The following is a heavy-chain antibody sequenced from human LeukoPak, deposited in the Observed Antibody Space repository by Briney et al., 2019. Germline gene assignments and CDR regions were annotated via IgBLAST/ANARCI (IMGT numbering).Heavy chain of an antibody. CDR1: GYTFTSYG. CDR3: ARDLKLGQSITIFGVALDAFDI. D-gene: IGHD3-3*01. CDR2: ISAYNGNT. V-gene: IGHV1-18*01. J-gene: IGHJ3*02. Sequence: GASVKVSCKASGYTFTSYGISWVRQAPGQGLEWMGWISAYNGNTNYAQKLQGRVTMTTDTSTSTAYMELRSLRSDDTAAYYCARDLKLGQSITIFGVALDAFDIWGQGTMVTVSS.